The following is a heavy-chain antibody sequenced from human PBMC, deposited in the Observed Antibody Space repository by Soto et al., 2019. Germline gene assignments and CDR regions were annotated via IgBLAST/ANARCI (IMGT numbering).Heavy chain of an antibody. CDR3: AKCTRRYCISTSCYVFLDY. V-gene: IGHV3-30*18. CDR1: GFTFISYG. J-gene: IGHJ4*02. CDR2: ISYDGSNK. Sequence: GGSLRLSCAASGFTFISYGMHWVLQAPCKGLEWVAVISYDGSNKYYADSVKGRFTISRDNSKNTLYLQMNSLRAEDTAVYYCAKCTRRYCISTSCYVFLDYWGQGTLVTVSS. D-gene: IGHD2-2*01.